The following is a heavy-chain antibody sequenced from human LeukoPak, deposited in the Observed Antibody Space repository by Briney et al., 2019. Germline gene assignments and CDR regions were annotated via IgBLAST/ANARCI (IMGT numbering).Heavy chain of an antibody. CDR2: ISSSGSII. CDR3: ARTYYYGRTD. J-gene: IGHJ3*01. Sequence: GGSLRLSCAASGFTFSGYSMNWVRQAPGKGLEWVSYISSSGSIIEYADSVKGRFTISRDNAKNSLYLQMNSLRAEDTAVYYCARTYYYGRTDWGQGTMVTVSS. D-gene: IGHD3-10*01. V-gene: IGHV3-48*04. CDR1: GFTFSGYS.